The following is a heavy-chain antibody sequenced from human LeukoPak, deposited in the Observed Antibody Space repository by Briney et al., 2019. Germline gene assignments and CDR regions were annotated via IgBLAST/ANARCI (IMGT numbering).Heavy chain of an antibody. CDR3: AKDTGDSSGCLDY. D-gene: IGHD6-19*01. J-gene: IGHJ4*02. CDR1: GFTFDDYA. V-gene: IGHV3-9*01. Sequence: GGSLRLSCAAPGFTFDDYAMHWVRQAPGKGLEWVSGISWNSGDIGYADSVKGRFTISRDNAKNSLYLQMNSLRAEDTALYYCAKDTGDSSGCLDYWGQGTLVTVSS. CDR2: ISWNSGDI.